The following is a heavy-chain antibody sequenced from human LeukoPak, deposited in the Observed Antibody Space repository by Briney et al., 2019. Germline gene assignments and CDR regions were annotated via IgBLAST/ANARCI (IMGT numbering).Heavy chain of an antibody. CDR2: ISSSGSTI. V-gene: IGHV3-48*03. CDR1: GFTFSSYE. D-gene: IGHD2-21*01. CDR3: ARAPVTSCRGAYCYPFDY. Sequence: GGSLRLSCAASGFTFSSYEMNWVRQAPGKGPEWVSYISSSGSTIYYADSVRGRFTISRDNSKNTLYLQMNSLRLEDAAVYFCARAPVTSCRGAYCYPFDYWGRGTQVTVSS. J-gene: IGHJ4*02.